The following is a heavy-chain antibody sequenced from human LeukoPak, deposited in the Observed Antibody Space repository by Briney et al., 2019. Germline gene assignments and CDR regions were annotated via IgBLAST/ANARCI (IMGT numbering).Heavy chain of an antibody. J-gene: IGHJ4*02. CDR2: IIPMMGIA. Sequence: ASVKVSCKASGGTLRRHNITWVRQAPGQGLEWMGRIIPMMGIANYAQKFQGRVTITADTSTDTAYMDLISLRSEDTAVYYCASRSHKTIVGADTREVGDYWGQGTLVTVSS. V-gene: IGHV1-69*02. D-gene: IGHD6-19*01. CDR3: ASRSHKTIVGADTREVGDY. CDR1: GGTLRRHN.